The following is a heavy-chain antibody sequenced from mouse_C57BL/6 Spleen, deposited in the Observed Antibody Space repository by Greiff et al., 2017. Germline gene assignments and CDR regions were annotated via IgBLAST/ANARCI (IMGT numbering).Heavy chain of an antibody. D-gene: IGHD1-1*01. Sequence: VQLQQSGPELVKPGASVKISCKASGYAFSSSWMNWVKQRPGKGLEWIGRIYPGDGDTNYNGTFKGKATLTADKSSSTAYMQLSSLTSEDSAVYYCARGEATVTAVEVMDYWGQGTTLTVSS. V-gene: IGHV1-82*01. CDR3: ARGEATVTAVEVMDY. J-gene: IGHJ2*01. CDR2: IYPGDGDT. CDR1: GYAFSSSW.